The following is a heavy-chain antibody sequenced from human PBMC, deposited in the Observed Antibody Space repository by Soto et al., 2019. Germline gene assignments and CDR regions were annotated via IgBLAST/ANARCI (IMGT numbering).Heavy chain of an antibody. Sequence: SETLSLTCTVSGGSISSGGYYWSWIRQHPGKGLEWIGYIYYSGSTYYNPSLKSRVTISVDTSKNQFSLKLSSVTAADTAVYYCARGGTMVRGVISWFDPWGQGTLVTVSS. CDR2: IYYSGST. CDR3: ARGGTMVRGVISWFDP. J-gene: IGHJ5*02. CDR1: GGSISSGGYY. D-gene: IGHD3-10*01. V-gene: IGHV4-31*03.